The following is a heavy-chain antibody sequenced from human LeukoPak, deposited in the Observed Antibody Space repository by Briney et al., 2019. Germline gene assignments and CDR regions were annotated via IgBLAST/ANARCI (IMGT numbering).Heavy chain of an antibody. CDR2: IKSKNDGGTI. D-gene: IGHD6-19*01. CDR1: GLTFNKAW. Sequence: GGCLRLSCAASGLTFNKAWMSWVRQGPGKGLEWVGRIKSKNDGGTIDYADSVKGRFTISRDNSKNTLYLQMNSLRAEDTAVYYYARILDSAWGELGYWGQGTLVTVSS. CDR3: ARILDSAWGELGY. V-gene: IGHV3-15*01. J-gene: IGHJ4*02.